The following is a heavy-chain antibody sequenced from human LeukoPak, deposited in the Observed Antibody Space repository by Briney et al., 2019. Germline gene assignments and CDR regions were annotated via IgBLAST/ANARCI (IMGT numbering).Heavy chain of an antibody. CDR3: AREGGSGPYNWFDP. J-gene: IGHJ5*02. V-gene: IGHV3-7*01. D-gene: IGHD2-15*01. Sequence: GGSLRLSCAASGFTFDDYGMSWVRHAPGKGLEWVANIKQDGSEKYYVDSVKGRFTISRDNAKNSLYLQMNSLRAKDTAVYYCAREGGSGPYNWFDPWGQGTLVTVSS. CDR2: IKQDGSEK. CDR1: GFTFDDYG.